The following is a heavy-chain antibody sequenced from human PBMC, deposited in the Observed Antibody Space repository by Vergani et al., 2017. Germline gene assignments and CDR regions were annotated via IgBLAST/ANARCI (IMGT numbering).Heavy chain of an antibody. D-gene: IGHD6-6*01. Sequence: EVQLEESGGGLVLPGRSLRLSCVASGFTPAGSAMHWVRQAPGKGLEWVSGISWNSNSIGYADSVKGRFTISRDNAKKSLYLQMNSLRAEDTALYYCAKDLGTSSGGGWFDPWGQGTLVTVSS. V-gene: IGHV3-9*02. CDR3: AKDLGTSSGGGWFDP. J-gene: IGHJ5*02. CDR2: ISWNSNSI. CDR1: GFTPAGSA.